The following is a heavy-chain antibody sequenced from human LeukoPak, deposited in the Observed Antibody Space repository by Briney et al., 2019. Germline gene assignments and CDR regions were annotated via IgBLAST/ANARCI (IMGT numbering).Heavy chain of an antibody. J-gene: IGHJ4*02. CDR3: AKANSYDSYYFDY. CDR2: IFAGGSA. Sequence: PGGSLRLSCAASGFRVSNDYMTWVRQARGKGLEWVSFIFAGGSAYYADSVRGRFTVSRDRSKNTLSLQMNNLRAEDTAVYYCAKANSYDSYYFDYWGQGALVIVSS. CDR1: GFRVSNDY. D-gene: IGHD3-16*01. V-gene: IGHV3-53*01.